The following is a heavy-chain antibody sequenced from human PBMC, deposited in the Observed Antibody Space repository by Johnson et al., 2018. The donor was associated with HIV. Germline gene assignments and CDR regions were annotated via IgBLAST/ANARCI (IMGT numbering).Heavy chain of an antibody. D-gene: IGHD2-8*01. CDR2: ISYDGSNK. V-gene: IGHV3-30*04. CDR3: AKWRIIYAFDI. CDR1: GFTFSSYV. Sequence: QVQLVESGGGVVHPGRSLRLSCAASGFTFSSYVMQWVRQAPGKGLEWVAFISYDGSNKYYADSVKGRFTISRYNSKNTLYLQMNSLRAEDTAVYYCAKWRIIYAFDIWGQGTMVTVSS. J-gene: IGHJ3*02.